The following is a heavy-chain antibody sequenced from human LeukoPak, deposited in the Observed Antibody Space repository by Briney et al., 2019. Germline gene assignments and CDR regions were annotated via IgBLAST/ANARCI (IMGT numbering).Heavy chain of an antibody. CDR3: ARGEMATIEDAFDI. Sequence: SETLSLTCAVYGGSFSGYYWSWIRQPPGKGLEWIGEINHSGSTNYNPSLKSRVTISVDTSKNQFSLKLGSVTAADTAVYYCARGEMATIEDAFDIWGQGTMVTVSS. CDR2: INHSGST. J-gene: IGHJ3*02. CDR1: GGSFSGYY. D-gene: IGHD5-24*01. V-gene: IGHV4-34*01.